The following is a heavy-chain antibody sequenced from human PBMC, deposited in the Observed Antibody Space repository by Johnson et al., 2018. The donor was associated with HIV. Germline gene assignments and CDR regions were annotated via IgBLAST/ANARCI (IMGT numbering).Heavy chain of an antibody. D-gene: IGHD5-12*01. CDR1: GFTVSSNY. V-gene: IGHV3-53*01. Sequence: VQLVESGGGLIQPGGSLRLSCAASGFTVSSNYMSWVRQAPGKGLEWVSVIYSGGSTYYADSVRGRFTISRDNSNNTLYLQMNSLRVEDTAVYYCARDRVATIRGVNAFDIWCQGTVVTVSS. J-gene: IGHJ3*02. CDR2: IYSGGST. CDR3: ARDRVATIRGVNAFDI.